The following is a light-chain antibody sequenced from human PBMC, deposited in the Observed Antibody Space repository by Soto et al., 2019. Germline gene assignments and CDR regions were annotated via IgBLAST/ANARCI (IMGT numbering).Light chain of an antibody. Sequence: DIQMTQSPSTLSASVGDRVIITCRASQSISGWLAWYQQKPGKAPKLLIYDASSLESGVPSRFSGSGSGTEFTLTISSLQPDDFATYYCQQYNSYWTFGQGTKVDIK. V-gene: IGKV1-5*01. CDR3: QQYNSYWT. CDR2: DAS. CDR1: QSISGW. J-gene: IGKJ1*01.